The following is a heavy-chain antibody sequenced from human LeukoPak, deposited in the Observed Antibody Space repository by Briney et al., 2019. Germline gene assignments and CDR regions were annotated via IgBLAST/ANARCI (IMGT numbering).Heavy chain of an antibody. Sequence: GGSLRLSCAASGFTFSSYEMNWVRQAPGKGLEWVSYISSSSSTIYYADSVKGRFTISRDNAKNSLYLQMNSLRAEDTAVYYCAREVGGYFARGNYMDVWGKGTTVTVSS. CDR2: ISSSSSTI. D-gene: IGHD3-9*01. CDR3: AREVGGYFARGNYMDV. V-gene: IGHV3-48*03. J-gene: IGHJ6*03. CDR1: GFTFSSYE.